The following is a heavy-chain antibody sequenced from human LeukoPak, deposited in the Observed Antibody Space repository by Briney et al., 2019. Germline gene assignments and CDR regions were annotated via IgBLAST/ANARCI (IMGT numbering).Heavy chain of an antibody. D-gene: IGHD3-22*01. Sequence: PGGSLRLSCAASGFSFDDYAMHWVRQAPGKGLEWVSGITWNSGTIGYADSVKGRFTISRDNAKNSLYLQMNSLRAEDTALYYCAKGYYDSSGGSFDYWGQGTLVTVSS. CDR1: GFSFDDYA. V-gene: IGHV3-9*01. J-gene: IGHJ4*02. CDR3: AKGYYDSSGGSFDY. CDR2: ITWNSGTI.